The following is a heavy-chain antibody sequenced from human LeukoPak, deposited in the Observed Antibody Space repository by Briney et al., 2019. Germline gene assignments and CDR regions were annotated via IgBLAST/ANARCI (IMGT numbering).Heavy chain of an antibody. CDR2: IRSSSSYI. J-gene: IGHJ6*02. Sequence: GGSLRLSCAASGFTFSSYSMNWVRQAPGKGLEWVSSIRSSSSYIYYADSVKGRFTISRDNAKNSLYLQMNSLRAEDTAVYYCARDLWFGEDYYYGMDVWGQGTTVTVSS. CDR1: GFTFSSYS. V-gene: IGHV3-21*01. CDR3: ARDLWFGEDYYYGMDV. D-gene: IGHD3-10*01.